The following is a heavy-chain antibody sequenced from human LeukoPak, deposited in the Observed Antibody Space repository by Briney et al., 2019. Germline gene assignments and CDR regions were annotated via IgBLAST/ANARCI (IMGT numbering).Heavy chain of an antibody. J-gene: IGHJ5*02. D-gene: IGHD3-22*01. CDR3: ARDSLDSSGYYFNWFDP. CDR2: ISSSGSTI. CDR1: GFTFSDYY. V-gene: IGHV3-11*04. Sequence: GGSLRLSCAASGFTFSDYYMSWIRQAPGKGLEWVSYISSSGSTIYYADSVKGRFTISRDNAKNSLYLQMNSLRAEDTAVYYCARDSLDSSGYYFNWFDPWGQGTLVTVSS.